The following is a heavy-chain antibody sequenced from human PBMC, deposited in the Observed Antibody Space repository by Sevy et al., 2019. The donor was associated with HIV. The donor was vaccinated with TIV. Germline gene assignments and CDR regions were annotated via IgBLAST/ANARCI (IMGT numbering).Heavy chain of an antibody. CDR2: ISASGGST. CDR1: GYIFSGDV. D-gene: IGHD2-2*01. J-gene: IGHJ4*02. CDR3: AKCSSTSYYDY. V-gene: IGHV3-23*01. Sequence: GGSLRLSCAASGYIFSGDVMSWVRQAPGKGLEWISHISASGGSTYYADSVKGRFTISRDNFKKTLDLQMNSLRAEDTAVYYCAKCSSTSYYDYWGQGTLVTVSS.